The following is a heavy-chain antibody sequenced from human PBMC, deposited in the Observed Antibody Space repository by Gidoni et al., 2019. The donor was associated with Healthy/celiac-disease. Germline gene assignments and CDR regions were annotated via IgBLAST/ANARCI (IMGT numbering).Heavy chain of an antibody. V-gene: IGHV3-23*01. CDR3: YIVVVVAATPGKDY. J-gene: IGHJ4*02. CDR2: ISGSGGST. CDR1: GFTFSSYA. D-gene: IGHD2-15*01. Sequence: EVQLLESGGGLVQPGGSLRLSCAASGFTFSSYAMSWVRQAPGKGLEWVSAISGSGGSTYYADSVKGRFTISRDNSKNTLYLQMNSLRAEDTAVYYCYIVVVVAATPGKDYWGQGTLVTVSS.